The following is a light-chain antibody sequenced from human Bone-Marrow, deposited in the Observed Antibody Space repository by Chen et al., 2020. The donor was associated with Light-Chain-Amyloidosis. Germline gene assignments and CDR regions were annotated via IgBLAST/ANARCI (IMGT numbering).Light chain of an antibody. J-gene: IGLJ2*01. CDR3: QSADSSGTYEVI. V-gene: IGLV3-25*03. CDR2: RAT. CDR1: DLPTKY. Sequence: SYELTQPPSVSVSPGQTARITCSGDDLPTKYAYWYQQKPGQAPVLVIHRATERPSGISERFSCSSSGTTATLTISGVQAEYEADYHCQSADSSGTYEVIFGGGTKLTVL.